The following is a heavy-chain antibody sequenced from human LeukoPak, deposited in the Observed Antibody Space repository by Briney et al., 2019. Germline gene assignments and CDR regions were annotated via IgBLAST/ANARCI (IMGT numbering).Heavy chain of an antibody. V-gene: IGHV1-8*02. CDR2: MNPRSGST. J-gene: IGHJ3*02. CDR1: GGTFSSYA. D-gene: IGHD6-13*01. CDR3: ARDGRGAAAADDPLDI. Sequence: ASVKVSCKASGGTFSSYAISWVRQAAGQGLEWLGWMNPRSGSTGYAQKFRGRVTMTRDTSITTAYMELSSLTSEDTAVYYCARDGRGAAAADDPLDIWGQGTTVTVSS.